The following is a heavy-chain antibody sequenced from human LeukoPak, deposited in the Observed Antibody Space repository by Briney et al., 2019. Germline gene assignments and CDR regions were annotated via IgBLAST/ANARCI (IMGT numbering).Heavy chain of an antibody. Sequence: ASVKVSCKASGYTFTTYGITWIRQAPGQGLEWLGWISPYNGATEYAQNLQDRVSMTTDTSTNTAYIEVRSLKSDDTAVYYCARDSDWNVDYWGQGTLVTVSS. V-gene: IGHV1-18*01. CDR1: GYTFTTYG. D-gene: IGHD1-1*01. J-gene: IGHJ4*02. CDR3: ARDSDWNVDY. CDR2: ISPYNGAT.